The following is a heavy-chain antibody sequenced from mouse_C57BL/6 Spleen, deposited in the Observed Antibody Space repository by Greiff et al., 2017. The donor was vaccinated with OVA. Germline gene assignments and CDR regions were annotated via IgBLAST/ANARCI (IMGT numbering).Heavy chain of an antibody. J-gene: IGHJ3*01. Sequence: VQLQQPGAELVRPGSSVKLSCKASGYTFTSYWMHWVKQRPIQGLEWIGNIDPSDSETHYNQKFKDKATLTVDKSSSTAYMQLSSLTSEDSAVYYCARYWGEDDGYYGWFAYWGQGTLVTVSA. D-gene: IGHD2-3*01. CDR2: IDPSDSET. CDR3: ARYWGEDDGYYGWFAY. CDR1: GYTFTSYW. V-gene: IGHV1-52*01.